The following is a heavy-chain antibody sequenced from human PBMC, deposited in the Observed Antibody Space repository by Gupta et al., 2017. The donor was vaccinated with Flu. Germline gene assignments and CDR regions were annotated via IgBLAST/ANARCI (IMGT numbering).Heavy chain of an antibody. CDR2: IASDGSHK. V-gene: IGHV3-30*18. J-gene: IGHJ6*03. D-gene: IGHD2-15*01. CDR1: GFPFSSYG. Sequence: QMQLVESGGGVVQFGTSLRLSCAASGFPFSSYGMHWVRQAPGKGLEWVADIASDGSHKDYADSVRGRCTISRDNSKNKLSLEMYSLRVEETAVYYGAKDGPLSAICPEYCYYKDVWGKGTTVTVSS. CDR3: AKDGPLSAICPEYCYYKDV.